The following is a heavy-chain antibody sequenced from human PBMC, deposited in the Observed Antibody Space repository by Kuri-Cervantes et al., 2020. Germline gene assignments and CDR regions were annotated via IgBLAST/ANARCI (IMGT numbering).Heavy chain of an antibody. V-gene: IGHV3-48*04. J-gene: IGHJ4*02. D-gene: IGHD3-10*01. CDR1: GFTFSSYW. Sequence: GGSLRLSCAASGFTFSSYWMSWVRQAPGKGLEWVSGISWNSGSIGYADSVKGRFTISRDNAKNSLYLQMNSLRAEDTAVYYCARDLELLWFGELLSFDYWGQGTLVTVSS. CDR3: ARDLELLWFGELLSFDY. CDR2: ISWNSGSI.